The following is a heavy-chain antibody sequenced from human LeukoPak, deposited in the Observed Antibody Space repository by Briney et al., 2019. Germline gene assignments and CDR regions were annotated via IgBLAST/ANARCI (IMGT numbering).Heavy chain of an antibody. D-gene: IGHD3-22*01. V-gene: IGHV3-7*03. CDR3: AKVRTMIAVAFDI. Sequence: GGSLRLSCAASGFTFSSYWMSWVRQAPGKGLEWVANINQDGSEQYYVDSVKGRFTMSRDNAKNSLYLLLNSLRAEDTAVYYCAKVRTMIAVAFDIWGQGTMVTVSS. CDR2: INQDGSEQ. CDR1: GFTFSSYW. J-gene: IGHJ3*02.